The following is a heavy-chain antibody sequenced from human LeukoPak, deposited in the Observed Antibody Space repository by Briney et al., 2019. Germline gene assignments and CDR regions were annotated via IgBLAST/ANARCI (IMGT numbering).Heavy chain of an antibody. CDR2: IYYSGST. D-gene: IGHD2-2*03. V-gene: IGHV4-61*01. Sequence: SETLSLTCTVSGGSVSSGSYYWSWIRQPPGKGPEWIGYIYYSGSTNYNPSLKSRVTISVDTSKNQFSLKLSSVTAADTAVYYCASGHCSSTSCSYFDYWGQGTLVTVSS. CDR3: ASGHCSSTSCSYFDY. J-gene: IGHJ4*02. CDR1: GGSVSSGSYY.